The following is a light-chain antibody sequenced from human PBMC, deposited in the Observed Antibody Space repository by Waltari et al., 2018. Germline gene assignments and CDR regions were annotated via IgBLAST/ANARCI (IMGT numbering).Light chain of an antibody. Sequence: QSALTQPASVSGSPGPPSPISCTGTSRDVGASNYGSWYKQHPGKAPKLMIYDVSNPPSGVSNRFSGSKSGNTASLTISGLQAEDEADYYCSSYIDSSTLELFGGGTSLTVL. CDR1: SRDVGASNY. V-gene: IGLV2-14*03. CDR2: DVS. J-gene: IGLJ2*01. CDR3: SSYIDSSTLEL.